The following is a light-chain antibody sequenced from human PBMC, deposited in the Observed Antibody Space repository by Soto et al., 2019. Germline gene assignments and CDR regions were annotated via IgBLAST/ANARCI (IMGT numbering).Light chain of an antibody. V-gene: IGLV1-40*01. CDR3: QAYDSSLNGVV. J-gene: IGLJ2*01. Sequence: QSVLTQPPSVSGAPGQRVTISCTGSSSHIGAGYDVHWYQQLPGTAPKLLIYGNSNRPSGVPDRFSGSKSGTSASLAITGLQAEDEADYYCQAYDSSLNGVVFGGGTKLT. CDR2: GNS. CDR1: SSHIGAGYD.